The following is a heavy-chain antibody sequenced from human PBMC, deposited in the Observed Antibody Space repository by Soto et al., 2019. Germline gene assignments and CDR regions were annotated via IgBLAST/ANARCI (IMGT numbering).Heavy chain of an antibody. CDR1: GGSFSGYY. J-gene: IGHJ4*02. CDR3: ARCEEYSRSPYFFDY. CDR2: INHSGST. Sequence: SETLSLTCAVYGGSFSGYYWSWIRQPPGKGLEWIGEINHSGSTNYNPSLKSRVTISVDTSKNQFSLKLSSMTAADTAVYYCARCEEYSRSPYFFDYWGQGTLVTVSS. D-gene: IGHD6-6*01. V-gene: IGHV4-34*01.